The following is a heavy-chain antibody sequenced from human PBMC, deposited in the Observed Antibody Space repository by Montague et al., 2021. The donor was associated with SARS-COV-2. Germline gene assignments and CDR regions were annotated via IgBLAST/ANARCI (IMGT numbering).Heavy chain of an antibody. J-gene: IGHJ5*02. D-gene: IGHD2-15*01. CDR2: IYYSGGT. V-gene: IGHV4-59*01. CDR1: GGSISNFY. Sequence: SETLSLTCTVSGGSISNFYWSWIRQPPGKGLEWIGYIYYSGGTNYNPSLKSRVTISIDTSKNQFSLNLTSVTAADTGVYYCARTSLDSASSRFDPWGQGTLVTVSS. CDR3: ARTSLDSASSRFDP.